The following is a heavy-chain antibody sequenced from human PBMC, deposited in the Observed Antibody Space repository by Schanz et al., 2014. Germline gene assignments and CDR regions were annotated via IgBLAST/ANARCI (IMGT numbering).Heavy chain of an antibody. V-gene: IGHV3-7*04. J-gene: IGHJ5*02. CDR1: GFTFSSYA. CDR3: VRDILHRVYDSGSP. CDR2: IKQDESEK. Sequence: VRLVESGGGVVQPGRSLRLSCAASGFTFSSYALHWVRQAPEKGLEWVANIKQDESEKYYVDSVKGRFTISRDNAKNSLLLHMNSLRAEDTAVYYCVRDILHRVYDSGSPWGQGTLXTVSS. D-gene: IGHD3-10*01.